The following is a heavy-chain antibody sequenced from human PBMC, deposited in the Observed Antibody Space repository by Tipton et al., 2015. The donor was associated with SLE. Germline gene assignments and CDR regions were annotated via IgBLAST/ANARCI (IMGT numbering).Heavy chain of an antibody. Sequence: LRLSCTVSGGSISNYYWSWIRQPPGKGLEWIGYIYSSGSTNYNPSLKSRVTISVDTSKNQFSLKLSSVTAADTAVYYCARGAGQWLYWYFDLWGRGTLVTVPS. J-gene: IGHJ2*01. CDR2: IYSSGST. CDR1: GGSISNYY. CDR3: ARGAGQWLYWYFDL. D-gene: IGHD6-19*01. V-gene: IGHV4-59*01.